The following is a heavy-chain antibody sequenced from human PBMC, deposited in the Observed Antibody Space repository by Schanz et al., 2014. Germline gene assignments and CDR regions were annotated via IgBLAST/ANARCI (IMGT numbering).Heavy chain of an antibody. Sequence: EVQLVESGGGLVKPGGSLRLSCGVSGFTASSHSMNWVRQAPGKGLEWVSIISGSGGNTYYADAVRGRFTISRDNSKTTVNLQMNSLRAEDTAVYYCAKGRFGELSAFDSWGQGTMVTVSS. D-gene: IGHD3-10*01. CDR1: GFTASSHS. CDR3: AKGRFGELSAFDS. V-gene: IGHV3-23*04. CDR2: ISGSGGNT. J-gene: IGHJ3*02.